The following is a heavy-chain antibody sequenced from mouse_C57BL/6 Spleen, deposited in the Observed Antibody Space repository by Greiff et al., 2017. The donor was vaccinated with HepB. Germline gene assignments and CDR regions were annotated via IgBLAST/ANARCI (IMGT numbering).Heavy chain of an antibody. V-gene: IGHV1-26*01. CDR3: ARHGSSLFGY. CDR1: GYTFTDYY. Sequence: EVQLQQSGPELVKPGASVKISCKASGYTFTDYYMNWVKQSHGKSLEWIGDINPNNGGTSYNQKFKGKATLTVDKSSSTAYMELRSLTSVDSAVYYCARHGSSLFGYWGQGTTLTVSS. J-gene: IGHJ2*01. CDR2: INPNNGGT. D-gene: IGHD1-1*01.